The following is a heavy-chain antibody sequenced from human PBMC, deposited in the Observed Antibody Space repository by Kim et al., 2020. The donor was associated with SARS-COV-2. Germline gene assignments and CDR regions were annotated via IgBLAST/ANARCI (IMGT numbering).Heavy chain of an antibody. CDR3: ARKKGRDAFDI. Sequence: TSYAQKFQGRVTMTRDTSTSTVYMELSSLRSEDTAVYYCARKKGRDAFDIWGQGTMVTVSS. CDR2: T. V-gene: IGHV1-46*01. J-gene: IGHJ3*02.